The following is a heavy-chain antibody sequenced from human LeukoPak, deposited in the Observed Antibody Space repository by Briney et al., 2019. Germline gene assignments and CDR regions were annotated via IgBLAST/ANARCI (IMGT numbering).Heavy chain of an antibody. CDR3: AKAGVTTFPYYFDY. CDR2: ISDSGAAT. CDR1: GFTFSSYG. J-gene: IGHJ4*02. V-gene: IGHV3-23*01. Sequence: GGSLRLSCAGSGFTFSSYGMSWVRQAPGKGLEGVAAISDSGAATNYADSVKGRFTTSRDNSKNTLYLQMNSLRAEDTAVYYCAKAGVTTFPYYFDYWGQGALVTVSS. D-gene: IGHD2/OR15-2a*01.